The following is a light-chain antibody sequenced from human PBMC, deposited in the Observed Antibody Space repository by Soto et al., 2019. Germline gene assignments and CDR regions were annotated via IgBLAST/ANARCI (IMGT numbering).Light chain of an antibody. V-gene: IGLV2-14*01. CDR3: SSYTSSSPYF. Sequence: QSALTQPASVSGSPGQSITLSCTGTSSDVGGYNYVSWYQQHPGKAPKLMIYEVSNRPSGVSNRFSGSKSGNTAALTIAGLQAEDEADYYCSSYTSSSPYFFGTGTKLTVL. CDR1: SSDVGGYNY. J-gene: IGLJ1*01. CDR2: EVS.